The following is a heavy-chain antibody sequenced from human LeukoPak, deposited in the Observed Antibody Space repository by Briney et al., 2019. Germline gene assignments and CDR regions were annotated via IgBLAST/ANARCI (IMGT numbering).Heavy chain of an antibody. V-gene: IGHV1-2*02. D-gene: IGHD3-10*01. CDR3: ARAGITMVRGANWFDP. Sequence: ASVKVSCKASGYTFTDYYIHWVRQAPGQGLEWMRWLNPNSGGTNSAQQFQGRVTMTRDTSISTAYMELSRLRSDDTAVYYCARAGITMVRGANWFDPWGQGTLVAVSS. CDR1: GYTFTDYY. CDR2: LNPNSGGT. J-gene: IGHJ5*02.